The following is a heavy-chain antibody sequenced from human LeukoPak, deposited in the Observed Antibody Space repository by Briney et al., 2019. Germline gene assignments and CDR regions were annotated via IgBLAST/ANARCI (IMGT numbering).Heavy chain of an antibody. CDR1: GYTFTGYY. Sequence: ASVKVSCKASGYTFTGYYMHWVRQAPGQGLEWMGWINPNSGGTNYAQKFQGRVTMTRDTSISTAYMELSRLRSDDTAVYYCARGDIVVVPAAIARSFGVIRGQGTLVTVSS. CDR2: INPNSGGT. CDR3: ARGDIVVVPAAIARSFGVI. J-gene: IGHJ4*02. D-gene: IGHD2-2*01. V-gene: IGHV1-2*02.